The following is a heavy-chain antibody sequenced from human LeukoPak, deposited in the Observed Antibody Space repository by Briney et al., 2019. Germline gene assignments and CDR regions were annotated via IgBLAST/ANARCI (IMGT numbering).Heavy chain of an antibody. Sequence: SETLSLTCTVSGGSISSYYWSWIRQPPGKGLEWIGYIYYSGSTNYNPSLKSRVTISVDTSKNQFSLKLSSVTAADTAVYYCAGAGESNPLLDYWGQGPLVTVSS. CDR1: GGSISSYY. J-gene: IGHJ4*02. V-gene: IGHV4-59*01. D-gene: IGHD3-10*01. CDR2: IYYSGST. CDR3: AGAGESNPLLDY.